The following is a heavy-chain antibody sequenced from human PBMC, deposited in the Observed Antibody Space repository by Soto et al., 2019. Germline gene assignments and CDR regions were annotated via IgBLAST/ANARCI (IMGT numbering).Heavy chain of an antibody. CDR3: ARVRWVDV. D-gene: IGHD1-26*01. Sequence: EVQLVESGGGLVQPGGSLRLSCAASGFTFSSYWMSWVRQAPGKGLEWVANIKQDGSEKYYVDSVKGRFTISRDNAKKAQHLQMNSLRAEDTAMYYCARVRWVDVWGKGTTVTVSS. J-gene: IGHJ6*04. CDR1: GFTFSSYW. CDR2: IKQDGSEK. V-gene: IGHV3-7*01.